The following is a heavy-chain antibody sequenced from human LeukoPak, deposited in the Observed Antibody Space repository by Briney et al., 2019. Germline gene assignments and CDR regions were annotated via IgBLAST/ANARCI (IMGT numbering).Heavy chain of an antibody. V-gene: IGHV1-2*02. CDR3: ARDLYGSLSYGLDT. D-gene: IGHD3-16*01. CDR1: GYNFLAHY. Sequence: ASVKVSCKTSGYNFLAHYIHWVRQAPGQGLEWMGWINSNTGGRMLAQKFEGGVSLTRDTATTTAYLEVSRLTGDDTAVYFCARDLYGSLSYGLDTRGQGTLVIVSS. J-gene: IGHJ4*02. CDR2: INSNTGGR.